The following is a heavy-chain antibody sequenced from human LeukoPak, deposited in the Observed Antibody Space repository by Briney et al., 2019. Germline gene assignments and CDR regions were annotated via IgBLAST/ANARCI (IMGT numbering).Heavy chain of an antibody. CDR3: ARDTNGDGWFDP. Sequence: PGGSLRLSCAASGFTFSSYSVNWVRQAPGKGLEWVSSISSSGAYIFYADSVKGRFTISRDNAKNSLYLQMNSLRAEDTSVYYCARDTNGDGWFDPWGQGTLVTVSS. J-gene: IGHJ5*02. V-gene: IGHV3-21*01. CDR1: GFTFSSYS. CDR2: ISSSGAYI. D-gene: IGHD4-17*01.